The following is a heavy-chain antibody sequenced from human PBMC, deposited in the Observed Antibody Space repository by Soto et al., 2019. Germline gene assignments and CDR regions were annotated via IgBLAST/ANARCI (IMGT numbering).Heavy chain of an antibody. V-gene: IGHV4-31*03. CDR1: GCSISSGGYY. CDR3: ARTPGGYSYGWEYYYYGMDV. Sequence: TLSLTCTVSGCSISSGGYYWSWIRQHPGRGLEWIGYIYYSGSTYYNPSLKSRVTISVDTSKNQFSLKLSSVTAADTAVYYCARTPGGYSYGWEYYYYGMDVWGQGTTVTVSS. J-gene: IGHJ6*02. D-gene: IGHD5-18*01. CDR2: IYYSGST.